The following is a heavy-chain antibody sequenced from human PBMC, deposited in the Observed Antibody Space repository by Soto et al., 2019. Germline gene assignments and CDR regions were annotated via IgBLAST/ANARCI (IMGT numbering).Heavy chain of an antibody. CDR2: ISSSSSYR. V-gene: IGHV3-21*01. CDR1: GFTFSSYN. CDR3: ARRQEYYDLLTGYYMRYFDF. J-gene: IGHJ2*01. Sequence: EVQLVESGGGLVKPGGSLRLSCAASGFTFSSYNMNWVRQAPGKGLEWVSSISSSSSYRDYADSVKGRFTISRDNAKNSLYLQMHSLRAEHTALYYCARRQEYYDLLTGYYMRYFDFWGRGTLVTVSS. D-gene: IGHD3-9*01.